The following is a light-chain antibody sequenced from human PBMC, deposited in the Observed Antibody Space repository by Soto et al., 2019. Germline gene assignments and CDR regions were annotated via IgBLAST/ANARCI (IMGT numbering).Light chain of an antibody. CDR3: SSYTSTNSWV. Sequence: QSVLTQPASVSGSPGQSIAISCTGTSSDVGGYDYVSWYQQHPGRAPKLMIYDVSNRPSGVSNRFSGSKSGNTASLTISGLQPEYEADYYCSSYTSTNSWVFGGGTQLTVL. CDR1: SSDVGGYDY. V-gene: IGLV2-14*01. J-gene: IGLJ3*02. CDR2: DVS.